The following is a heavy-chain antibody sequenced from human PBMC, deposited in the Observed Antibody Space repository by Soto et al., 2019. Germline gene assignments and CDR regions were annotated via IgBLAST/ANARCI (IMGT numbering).Heavy chain of an antibody. V-gene: IGHV4-30-2*01. Sequence: SETLSLTCAVSGGSISSGGYSWIWIRQPPGKGLEWIGYIYHSGSTYYSPSLKSRVTISVDRSKNQFSLKLSSVTAADTAVYYCARGPSPWGQGTLVTVSS. CDR3: ARGPSP. CDR1: GGSISSGGYS. J-gene: IGHJ5*02. CDR2: IYHSGST.